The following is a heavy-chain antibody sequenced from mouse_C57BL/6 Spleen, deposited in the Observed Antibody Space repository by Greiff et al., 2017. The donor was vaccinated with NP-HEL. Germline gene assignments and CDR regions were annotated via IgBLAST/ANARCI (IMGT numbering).Heavy chain of an antibody. Sequence: QFQLQQPGAELVRPGSSVKLSCKASGYTFTSYWMDWVKQRPGQGLEWIGNIYPSDSETHYNQKFKDKATLTVDKSSSTAYMQLSSLTSEDSAVYYCARGLLRGCDYWGQGTTLTVSS. J-gene: IGHJ2*01. V-gene: IGHV1-61*01. D-gene: IGHD1-1*01. CDR2: IYPSDSET. CDR3: ARGLLRGCDY. CDR1: GYTFTSYW.